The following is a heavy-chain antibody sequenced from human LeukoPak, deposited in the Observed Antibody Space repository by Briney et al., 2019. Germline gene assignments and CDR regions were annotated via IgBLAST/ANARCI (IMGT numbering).Heavy chain of an antibody. CDR1: GFTFSIYD. CDR3: ARDAQSSVWFDAFDI. J-gene: IGHJ3*02. D-gene: IGHD3-10*01. Sequence: GGSLRLSCAASGFTFSIYDMHWVRQAPGKGLEWVAVISYDGSNQFYADSVKGRFTISRDNSKNTLYLQMNSLRTEDTALYYCARDAQSSVWFDAFDIWGQGTMVTVSS. CDR2: ISYDGSNQ. V-gene: IGHV3-30-3*01.